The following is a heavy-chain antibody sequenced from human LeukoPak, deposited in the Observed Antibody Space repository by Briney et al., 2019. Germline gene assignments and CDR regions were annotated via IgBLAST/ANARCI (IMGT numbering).Heavy chain of an antibody. Sequence: ASVKVSCKASGYTFTSYGFSWVRQVPGQGLEWMGWISGYNVNTNYVQKLQGRVTMTTDTSTSTAYMDLRSLRSDDTAVYYCARASLGPGDWFDPWGQGTLFTVSS. D-gene: IGHD3-16*01. CDR2: ISGYNVNT. CDR1: GYTFTSYG. J-gene: IGHJ5*02. CDR3: ARASLGPGDWFDP. V-gene: IGHV1-18*01.